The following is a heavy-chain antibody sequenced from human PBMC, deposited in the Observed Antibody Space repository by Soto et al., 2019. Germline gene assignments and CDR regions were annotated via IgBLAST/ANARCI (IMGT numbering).Heavy chain of an antibody. Sequence: GGALRLSCAASGFTFSSYAMSWVRQAPGKGLEWVSAISGSGGSTYYADSVKGRFTISRDNSKNTLYLQMNSLRAEDTAVYYCAKGYGDYGDYYGMDVWGQGTTVTVSS. D-gene: IGHD4-17*01. V-gene: IGHV3-23*01. J-gene: IGHJ6*02. CDR2: ISGSGGST. CDR3: AKGYGDYGDYYGMDV. CDR1: GFTFSSYA.